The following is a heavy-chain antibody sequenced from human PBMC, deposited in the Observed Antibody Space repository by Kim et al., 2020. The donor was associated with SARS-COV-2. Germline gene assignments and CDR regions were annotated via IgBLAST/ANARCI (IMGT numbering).Heavy chain of an antibody. J-gene: IGHJ4*02. CDR3: ANGGSSSSWAHLY. V-gene: IGHV3-33*06. CDR1: GFTFSSYG. Sequence: GGSLRLSCAASGFTFSSYGMHWVRQAPGKGLEWVAVIWYDGSNKYYVDSVKGRFTISRDNSKNTLYLQMNSLRAEDTAVYYCANGGSSSSWAHLYWGQGTLVIVSS. CDR2: IWYDGSNK. D-gene: IGHD2-2*01.